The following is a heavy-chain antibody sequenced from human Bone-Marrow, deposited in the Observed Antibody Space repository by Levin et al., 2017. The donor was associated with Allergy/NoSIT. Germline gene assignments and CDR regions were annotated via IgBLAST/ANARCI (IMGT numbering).Heavy chain of an antibody. CDR3: AGVSGHGPFDY. CDR1: GFGFSAYG. D-gene: IGHD3-10*01. V-gene: IGHV3-33*01. CDR2: IWYDGSNK. Sequence: PGGSLRLSCAASGFGFSAYGMHWVRQAPGKGLEWVAVIWYDGSNKYYADSVRGRFTISRDNSKNTLYMQMNSLRAEDTAVYYCAGVSGHGPFDYWGQGILVTVSS. J-gene: IGHJ4*02.